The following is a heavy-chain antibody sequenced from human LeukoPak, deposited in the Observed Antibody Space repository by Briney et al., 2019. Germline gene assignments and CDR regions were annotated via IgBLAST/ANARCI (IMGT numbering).Heavy chain of an antibody. Sequence: GGSLRLSCAASGFTFSSYWMSWVRQAPGKGLEWVANIKQDGSEKYYVDSVKGRFTISRGNAKNSLYLQMNSLRAEDTAVYYCASSRLSSSMDVWGQGTTVTVSS. CDR3: ASSRLSSSMDV. CDR2: IKQDGSEK. D-gene: IGHD3-16*02. V-gene: IGHV3-7*01. J-gene: IGHJ6*02. CDR1: GFTFSSYW.